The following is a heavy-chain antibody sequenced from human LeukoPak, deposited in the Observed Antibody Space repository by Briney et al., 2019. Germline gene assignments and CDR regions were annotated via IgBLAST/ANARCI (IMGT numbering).Heavy chain of an antibody. CDR3: ARGGAPYYYDSSGYGGAFDI. J-gene: IGHJ3*02. Sequence: SETLSLTCTVSGGSISSYYWSWIRPPPRKGLEWIGYIYYSGSTNYNPSLKSRVTISVDTSKNQFSLKLSSVTAADTAVYYCARGGAPYYYDSSGYGGAFDIWGQGTMVTVSS. D-gene: IGHD3-22*01. CDR2: IYYSGST. CDR1: GGSISSYY. V-gene: IGHV4-59*01.